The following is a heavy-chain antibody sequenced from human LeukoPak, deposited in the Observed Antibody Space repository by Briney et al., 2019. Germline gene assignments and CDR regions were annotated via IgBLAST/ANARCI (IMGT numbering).Heavy chain of an antibody. D-gene: IGHD3-3*01. V-gene: IGHV1-24*01. Sequence: ASVNVSCKVSGYTLTELSMHRVRQAPGKGLEWMGGFDPEDGETIYEQKLQGRVTMPEGTSTDPAYMELSSLRSEATAVYYCATRGDFWSGYHPAAYYFDYWGQGTLVTVSS. CDR3: ATRGDFWSGYHPAAYYFDY. J-gene: IGHJ4*02. CDR2: FDPEDGET. CDR1: GYTLTELS.